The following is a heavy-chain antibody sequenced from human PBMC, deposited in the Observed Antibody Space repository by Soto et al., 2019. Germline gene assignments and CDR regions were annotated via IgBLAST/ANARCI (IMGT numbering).Heavy chain of an antibody. Sequence: QVQLVESGGGVVQPGRSLRLSCAASGFTFSSYGMHWVRQAPGKGLEWVAVIWDDGSNKYYADSVRGRFTISRDNSKNTLYLQMNSLRAEDTAVYYCARGGFFYYSSGYLDYWGQATLVTVSS. CDR3: ARGGFFYYSSGYLDY. D-gene: IGHD3-22*01. J-gene: IGHJ4*02. CDR1: GFTFSSYG. V-gene: IGHV3-33*01. CDR2: IWDDGSNK.